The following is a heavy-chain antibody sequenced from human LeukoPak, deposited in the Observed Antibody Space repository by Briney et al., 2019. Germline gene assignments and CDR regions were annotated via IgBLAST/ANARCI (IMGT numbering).Heavy chain of an antibody. V-gene: IGHV4-4*02. D-gene: IGHD3-22*01. CDR3: ARDGPVLLPRGIQYNWFDP. CDR1: GGSISSSNW. J-gene: IGHJ5*02. Sequence: SETLSLTCAVSGGSISSSNWWSWVRQPPGKGLEWIGEIYHSGSTNYNPSLKSRVTMSVDTSKNQFSLKLSSVTAADTAVYYCARDGPVLLPRGIQYNWFDPWGQGTLVTVSS. CDR2: IYHSGST.